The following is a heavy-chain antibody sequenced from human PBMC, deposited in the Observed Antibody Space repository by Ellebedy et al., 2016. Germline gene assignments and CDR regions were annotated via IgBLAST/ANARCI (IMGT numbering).Heavy chain of an antibody. D-gene: IGHD1-26*01. CDR3: ARDTGRSPFFDY. CDR1: GFTFSGYS. J-gene: IGHJ4*02. Sequence: GESLKISXTASGFTFSGYSMNWVRQAPGKGPEWVSYISSTARTIYYADSVKGRFTISRDNAKDSLYLQMNSLRDEDTALYYCARDTGRSPFFDYWGQGTLVTVSS. V-gene: IGHV3-48*02. CDR2: ISSTARTI.